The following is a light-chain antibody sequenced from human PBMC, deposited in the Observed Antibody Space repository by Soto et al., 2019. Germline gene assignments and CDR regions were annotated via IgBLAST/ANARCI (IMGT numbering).Light chain of an antibody. Sequence: QSVLTQSSSASASLGSSVKLTCTLSSGHSSYIIAWHQQQPGKAPRYLMKLEGSGSYNKGTGVPDRFSGSSSVADRYLTISNLQSEDEADYYCETWDSYTQLCGGGTKLTVL. V-gene: IGLV4-60*03. CDR3: ETWDSYTQL. CDR2: LEGSGSY. CDR1: SGHSSYI. J-gene: IGLJ2*01.